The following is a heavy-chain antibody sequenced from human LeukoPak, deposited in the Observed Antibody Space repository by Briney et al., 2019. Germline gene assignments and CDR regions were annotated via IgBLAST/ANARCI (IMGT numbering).Heavy chain of an antibody. Sequence: GGSLRLSCAASGFTFSSYAMSWVRQAPGKELEWVSAISGSGGSTYYADSVKGRFTISRDNSKNTLYLQMNSLRAEDTAVYYCAKGQGMGDYYDSSGYSDYWGQGTLVTVSS. CDR2: ISGSGGST. J-gene: IGHJ4*02. CDR1: GFTFSSYA. CDR3: AKGQGMGDYYDSSGYSDY. V-gene: IGHV3-23*01. D-gene: IGHD3-22*01.